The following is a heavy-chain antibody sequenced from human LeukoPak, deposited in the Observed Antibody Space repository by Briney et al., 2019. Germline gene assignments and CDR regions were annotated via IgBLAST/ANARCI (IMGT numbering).Heavy chain of an antibody. CDR1: GFIFNSYE. Sequence: PGGSLRLSCAASGFIFNSYEMNWVRQAPGKGLEWVSYISGSGLSIYYADSVKGRFTISRDNARNSLYLQMNSLRDEDTAVYYCAGDNIENGDLDYLDLWGQGTLVTVSS. J-gene: IGHJ4*02. D-gene: IGHD2-21*02. V-gene: IGHV3-48*03. CDR3: AGDNIENGDLDYLDL. CDR2: ISGSGLSI.